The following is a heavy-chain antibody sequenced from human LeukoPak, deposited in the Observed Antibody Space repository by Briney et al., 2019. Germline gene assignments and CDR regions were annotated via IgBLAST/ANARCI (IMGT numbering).Heavy chain of an antibody. CDR1: GFTFSNYW. V-gene: IGHV3-74*01. J-gene: IGHJ4*02. Sequence: QPGGSLRLSCAASGFTFSNYWMHWVRQAPGKGLVWVSRINSDGSTTTYADSVKGRFTISRDNAKNRLYLQMNSLRAEDTAVYYCARGYSRYRVDYWGQGTLVTVSS. D-gene: IGHD6-13*01. CDR3: ARGYSRYRVDY. CDR2: INSDGSTT.